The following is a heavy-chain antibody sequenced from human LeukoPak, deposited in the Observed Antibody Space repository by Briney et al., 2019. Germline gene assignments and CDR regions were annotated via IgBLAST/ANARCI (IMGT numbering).Heavy chain of an antibody. CDR1: EFTFSGYS. Sequence: TGGSLRLSCAASEFTFSGYSMNWVRQAPGKGLEWVSSISTSGSYIYYADSVKGRFTISRDNAKNSLYQQMNSLRAEDTAVYYCARSLCSSTSCKPYYFDSWGQGTLVTVSS. J-gene: IGHJ4*02. CDR3: ARSLCSSTSCKPYYFDS. V-gene: IGHV3-21*01. D-gene: IGHD2-2*01. CDR2: ISTSGSYI.